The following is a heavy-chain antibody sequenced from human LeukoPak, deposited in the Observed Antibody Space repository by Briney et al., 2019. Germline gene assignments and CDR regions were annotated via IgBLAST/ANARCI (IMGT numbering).Heavy chain of an antibody. CDR1: GYTFTSYG. V-gene: IGHV1-18*01. CDR3: AREADYGDYVH. Sequence: ASVKVSCKASGYTFTSYGISWVRQAPGQGLEWMGWISAYNGNTNYAQKLQGRVTMTTDTSTSTAHMELRSLRSDDTAVYYCAREADYGDYVHWGQGTLVTVSS. J-gene: IGHJ4*02. CDR2: ISAYNGNT. D-gene: IGHD4-17*01.